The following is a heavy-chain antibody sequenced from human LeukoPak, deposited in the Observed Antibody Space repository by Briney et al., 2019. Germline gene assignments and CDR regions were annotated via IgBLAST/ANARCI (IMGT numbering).Heavy chain of an antibody. CDR1: GGSFSGYY. CDR2: INHSGST. CDR3: ASLIEMGGDLFDY. J-gene: IGHJ4*02. Sequence: SETLSLTCAVYGGSFSGYYWSWIRQPPGKGLEWIGEINHSGSTNYNPSLKSRVTISVDTSKNQFSLKLSCVTAADTAVYYCASLIEMGGDLFDYWGQGTLVTVSS. D-gene: IGHD5-24*01. V-gene: IGHV4-34*01.